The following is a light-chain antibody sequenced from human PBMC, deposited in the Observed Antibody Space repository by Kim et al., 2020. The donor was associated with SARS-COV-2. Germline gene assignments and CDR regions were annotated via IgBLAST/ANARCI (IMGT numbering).Light chain of an antibody. Sequence: ASVGDRVTITCRASQDIGSYLAWHQQKPGKAPKLLIQAASTLESGVPSRFSGSGTGTEFTLTISSLQPEDVAIYYCEKYNSAPFTFGPGTKVDIK. CDR1: QDIGSY. CDR2: AAS. CDR3: EKYNSAPFT. V-gene: IGKV1-27*01. J-gene: IGKJ3*01.